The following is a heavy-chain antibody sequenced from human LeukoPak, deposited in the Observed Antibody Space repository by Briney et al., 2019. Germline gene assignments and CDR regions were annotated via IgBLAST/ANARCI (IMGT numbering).Heavy chain of an antibody. CDR3: FRLGDDS. Sequence: ASVKVSGKASGYTFTGYYIQGVRQAPGQGLEWMGWINPNSGGTNYAQRLQGRGTMTRDTSISTAYMELSGLRSDDTAMYSCFRLGDDSWGQGTLVTVSS. J-gene: IGHJ5*01. CDR1: GYTFTGYY. D-gene: IGHD3-3*01. CDR2: INPNSGGT. V-gene: IGHV1-2*02.